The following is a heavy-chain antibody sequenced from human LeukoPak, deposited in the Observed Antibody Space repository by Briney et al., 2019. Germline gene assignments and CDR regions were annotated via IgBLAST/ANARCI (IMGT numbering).Heavy chain of an antibody. V-gene: IGHV3-23*01. D-gene: IGHD1-26*01. CDR3: VRGSSATFDL. CDR2: ISGSGGST. J-gene: IGHJ3*01. CDR1: GFTFSSYA. Sequence: QPGGSLRLSCAASGFTFSSYAMSWVRQAPGKGLEWVSAISGSGGSTYYADSVKGRFTVSRDNAQNTLYLQMNSLSAEDTAVYYCVRGSSATFDLWGQGTVVTVSS.